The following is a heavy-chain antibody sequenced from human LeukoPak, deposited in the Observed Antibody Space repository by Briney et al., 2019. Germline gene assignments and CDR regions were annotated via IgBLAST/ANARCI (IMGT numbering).Heavy chain of an antibody. D-gene: IGHD2-15*01. Sequence: PSETLSLTCTVSGVSVSSYYWAWVRQPAGKGPEWIGRIYSSGITNYNPSLRSRVSVSLDTSKNQFSLKLNSVTAADTAVYYCATEGPLIWRPPHFESWGQGTLVIVSS. CDR1: GVSVSSYY. CDR2: IYSSGIT. CDR3: ATEGPLIWRPPHFES. J-gene: IGHJ4*02. V-gene: IGHV4-4*07.